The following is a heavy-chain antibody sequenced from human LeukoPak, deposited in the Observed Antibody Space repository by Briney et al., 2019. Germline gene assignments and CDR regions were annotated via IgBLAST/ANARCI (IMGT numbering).Heavy chain of an antibody. V-gene: IGHV4-4*07. CDR2: IYTSGST. CDR3: ARASMVRGISGMDV. Sequence: SETLSLTCTVSGGSISSYYWSWIRQPAGKGLEWIGRIYTSGSTNYNPSLKSRVTMSVDTSKNQFSLRLSSVTAADTAVYYCARASMVRGISGMDVWGQGTTVTVSS. J-gene: IGHJ6*02. CDR1: GGSISSYY. D-gene: IGHD3-10*01.